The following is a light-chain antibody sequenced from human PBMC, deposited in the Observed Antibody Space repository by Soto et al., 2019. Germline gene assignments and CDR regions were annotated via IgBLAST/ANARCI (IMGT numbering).Light chain of an antibody. J-gene: IGKJ5*01. CDR1: QVISTS. Sequence: QLTQSPSFLSPSIGEIVTITCRASQVISTSLAWYQVKPGKAPKLLIYAASTLESGVPSRFSATVSGTEFSLTITSLQPEDFATYYCQQLFDSPITFGQGTRLEI. V-gene: IGKV1-9*01. CDR2: AAS. CDR3: QQLFDSPIT.